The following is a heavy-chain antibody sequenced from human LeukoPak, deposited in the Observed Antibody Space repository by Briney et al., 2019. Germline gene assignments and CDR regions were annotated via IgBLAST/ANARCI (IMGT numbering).Heavy chain of an antibody. V-gene: IGHV3-33*01. Sequence: GGSLRLSCAASGFTFSSYGMHWVRQAPGKGLEWVAVIWYDGSNKYYADSVKGRFTISRDNSKNTLYLQMNSLRAEDTAVYYCARDGIVGATGVDYWGQGTLVTVSS. J-gene: IGHJ4*02. CDR1: GFTFSSYG. D-gene: IGHD1-26*01. CDR2: IWYDGSNK. CDR3: ARDGIVGATGVDY.